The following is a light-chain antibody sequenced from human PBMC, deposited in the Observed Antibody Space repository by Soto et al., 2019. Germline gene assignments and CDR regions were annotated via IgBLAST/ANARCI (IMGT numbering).Light chain of an antibody. V-gene: IGLV7-46*01. J-gene: IGLJ3*02. CDR1: TGPVTTTHY. Sequence: QTVVTQEPSLTVSPGGTVTLTCASNTGPVTTTHYTYWIQKKSGQAPRTLIYDSTQRHPWTPARFSASLLGGKAALTLSGAQPEDEADYYCFLSHRGPWVFGGGTKVPVL. CDR3: FLSHRGPWV. CDR2: DST.